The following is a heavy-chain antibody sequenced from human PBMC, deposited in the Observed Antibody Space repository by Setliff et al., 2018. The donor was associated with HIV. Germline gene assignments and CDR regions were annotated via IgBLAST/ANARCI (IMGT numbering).Heavy chain of an antibody. Sequence: SETLSLTCTVSDSGTYYWSWIRQPAGEGLEWIGRVSSRGDTNYNPSLKSRVTMSVDTSKNQFSQKLTSVTASDTAVYYCARLPYSSGWYLDYWGQGTLVTVSS. J-gene: IGHJ4*02. CDR3: ARLPYSSGWYLDY. CDR1: DSGTYY. D-gene: IGHD6-19*01. CDR2: VSSRGDT. V-gene: IGHV4-4*07.